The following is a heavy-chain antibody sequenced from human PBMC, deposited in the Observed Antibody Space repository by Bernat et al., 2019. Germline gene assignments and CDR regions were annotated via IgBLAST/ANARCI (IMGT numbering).Heavy chain of an antibody. CDR2: ITSSSSTI. CDR3: ARGCSSTSCHSFQH. D-gene: IGHD2-2*02. J-gene: IGHJ1*01. CDR1: GFTFSSYS. Sequence: EVQLVESGGGLVQPGGSLRLSCAASGFTFSSYSMNWVRLAPGKGLEWVSYITSSSSTIYYADSVKGRFTISRDNAKNSLYLQMNSLRDEDTAVYYCARGCSSTSCHSFQHWGQGTLVTVSS. V-gene: IGHV3-48*02.